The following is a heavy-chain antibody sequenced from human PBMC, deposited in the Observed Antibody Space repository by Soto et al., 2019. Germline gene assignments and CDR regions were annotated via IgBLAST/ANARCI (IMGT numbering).Heavy chain of an antibody. V-gene: IGHV4-31*03. CDR3: AREEVAYFGSGSHNWFDP. Sequence: SETLSLTCTVAGGSVNVGDDCWSWIRQFPGRGLEWIGYISYSGNTYYNPSLKGRVTLSLDISKSQFSLKLASVTAADTAVYYCAREEVAYFGSGSHNWFDPWGQGTLVTVS. CDR1: GGSVNVGDDC. D-gene: IGHD3-10*01. CDR2: ISYSGNT. J-gene: IGHJ5*02.